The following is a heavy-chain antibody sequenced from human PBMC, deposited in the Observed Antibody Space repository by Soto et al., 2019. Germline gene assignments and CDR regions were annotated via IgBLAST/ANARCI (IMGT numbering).Heavy chain of an antibody. D-gene: IGHD3-10*01. Sequence: SETLSLTCTVSGGSVNSGKYYWTWIRQPPGKGLEWMGYVYYSGTTSYNPSLKSRITMSVDTSKNQFSLKVNSVTAADTAVYFCARRMTLVRGTSIVTTWFDTWGQGTLVTVSS. V-gene: IGHV4-61*01. CDR1: GGSVNSGKYY. CDR2: VYYSGTT. CDR3: ARRMTLVRGTSIVTTWFDT. J-gene: IGHJ5*02.